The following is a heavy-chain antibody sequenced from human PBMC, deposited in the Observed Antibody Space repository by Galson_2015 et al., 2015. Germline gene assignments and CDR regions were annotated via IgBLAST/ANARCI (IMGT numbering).Heavy chain of an antibody. CDR2: INPSGGST. D-gene: IGHD6-6*01. J-gene: IGHJ4*02. Sequence: SVKVSCKASGYTFTSYYMHWVRQAPGQGLEWMGIINPSGGSTSYAQKFQGRVTMTRDTSTSTVYMELSSLRSEDTAVYYCAREATRGMAGSSSSNFDYWGQGTLVTVSS. V-gene: IGHV1-46*01. CDR3: AREATRGMAGSSSSNFDY. CDR1: GYTFTSYY.